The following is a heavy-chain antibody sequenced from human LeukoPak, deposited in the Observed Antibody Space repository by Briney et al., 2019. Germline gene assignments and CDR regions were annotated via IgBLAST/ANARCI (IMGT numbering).Heavy chain of an antibody. Sequence: GGSLRLSCAASGSTFSSYSMNGVRQAPGKGREWVSSISSSSSYIYYADSVKGRFTISRDNAKNSLYLQMNSLRAEDTAVYYCALGPIRYFRGHWGQGTLVTVSS. CDR1: GSTFSSYS. CDR2: ISSSSSYI. D-gene: IGHD2-21*01. V-gene: IGHV3-21*01. CDR3: ALGPIRYFRGH. J-gene: IGHJ4*02.